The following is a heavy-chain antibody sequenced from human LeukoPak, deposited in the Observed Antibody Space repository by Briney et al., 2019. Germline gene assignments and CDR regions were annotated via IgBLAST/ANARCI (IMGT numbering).Heavy chain of an antibody. Sequence: ASVKVSCKASGYTFTGYYMHWVRQAPGQGLEWMGWTNPNSGGTNYAQKFQGWVTMTRDTSISTAYMELSRLRSDDTAVYYCARRRYYDSSGYYLDYWGQGTLVTVSS. CDR1: GYTFTGYY. J-gene: IGHJ4*02. D-gene: IGHD3-22*01. V-gene: IGHV1-2*04. CDR3: ARRRYYDSSGYYLDY. CDR2: TNPNSGGT.